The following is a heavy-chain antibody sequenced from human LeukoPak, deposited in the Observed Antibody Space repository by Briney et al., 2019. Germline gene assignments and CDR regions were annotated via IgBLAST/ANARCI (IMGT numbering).Heavy chain of an antibody. V-gene: IGHV1-69-2*01. CDR3: ATVAAHGYSYGT. J-gene: IGHJ4*02. CDR2: VDPEDGET. D-gene: IGHD5-18*01. Sequence: ASVKVSCKVSGYTFTDYYMHWVQQAPGKGLEWMGLVDPEDGETIYAEKFQGRVTITADTSTDTAYLELSSLRSEDTAVYYCATVAAHGYSYGTWGQGTLVTVSS. CDR1: GYTFTDYY.